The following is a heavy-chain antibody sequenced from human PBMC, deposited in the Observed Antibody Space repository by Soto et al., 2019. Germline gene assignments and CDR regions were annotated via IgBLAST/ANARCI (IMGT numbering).Heavy chain of an antibody. D-gene: IGHD3-10*01. CDR3: ARAMGYYASGSYFDP. CDR2: IYYSGST. Sequence: ASETLSLTCSVSGDSISTYYWSWIRQPTGKGLEWIGYIYYSGSTNYNPSLKSRVIISVDTSKNQFSLKLTSVTAADTAVYYCARAMGYYASGSYFDPWGQGILVTVSS. CDR1: GDSISTYY. V-gene: IGHV4-59*01. J-gene: IGHJ5*02.